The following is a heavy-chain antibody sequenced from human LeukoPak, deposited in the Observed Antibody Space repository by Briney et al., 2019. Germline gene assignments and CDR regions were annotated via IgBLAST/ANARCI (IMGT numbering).Heavy chain of an antibody. CDR3: ARATYSSSYWFDP. V-gene: IGHV1-8*03. Sequence: ASVKVSCKASGYTSTSYDINWVRQATGQGLEWMGWMNPNSGNTGYAQKFQGRVTITRNTSISTAYMELSSLRSEDTAVYYCARATYSSSYWFDPWGQGTLVTVSS. D-gene: IGHD6-6*01. CDR1: GYTSTSYD. CDR2: MNPNSGNT. J-gene: IGHJ5*02.